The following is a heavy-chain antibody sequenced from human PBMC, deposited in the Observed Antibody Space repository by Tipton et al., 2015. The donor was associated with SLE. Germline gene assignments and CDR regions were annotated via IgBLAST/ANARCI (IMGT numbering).Heavy chain of an antibody. CDR1: GDSISSSSYY. D-gene: IGHD7-27*01. CDR3: ASSNWGAFAWVY. Sequence: TLSLTCIVSGDSISSSSYYWGWIRQPPGKGLEWIGYIYHSGSTYYNPSLKSRVIISVDRSKNQFSLKLSSVTAADTAVYYCASSNWGAFAWVYWGQGTLVTVSS. CDR2: IYHSGST. V-gene: IGHV4-30-2*01. J-gene: IGHJ4*02.